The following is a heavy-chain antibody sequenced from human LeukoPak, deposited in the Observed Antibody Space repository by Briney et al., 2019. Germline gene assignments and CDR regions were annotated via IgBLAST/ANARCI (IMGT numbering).Heavy chain of an antibody. V-gene: IGHV3-9*01. CDR1: GFTFADYS. CDR2: ISWNSGRA. J-gene: IGHJ4*02. D-gene: IGHD5-12*01. CDR3: AKDRTYSAYASLDY. Sequence: PGRSMRLSCAASGFTFADYSMHWVRPAPGKGLGWVSGISWNSGRAGYADSVNGRFTISRDSAKNSLYLQMNSLRTEDTALYYCAKDRTYSAYASLDYWGQGTLVTVSS.